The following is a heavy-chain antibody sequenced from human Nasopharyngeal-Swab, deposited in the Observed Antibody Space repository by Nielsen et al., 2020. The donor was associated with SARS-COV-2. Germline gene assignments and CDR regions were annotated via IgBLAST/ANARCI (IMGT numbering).Heavy chain of an antibody. CDR1: GGTFSSYA. CDR2: IIPIFGTA. V-gene: IGHV1-69*13. Sequence: SVKVSCKASGGTFSSYAISRVRQAPGQGLEWMGGIIPIFGTANYAQKFQGRVTITADESTSTAYMELSSLRSEDTAVYYCARGRVGVTYYYYYYMDVWGKGTTVTVSS. D-gene: IGHD2-2*01. J-gene: IGHJ6*03. CDR3: ARGRVGVTYYYYYYMDV.